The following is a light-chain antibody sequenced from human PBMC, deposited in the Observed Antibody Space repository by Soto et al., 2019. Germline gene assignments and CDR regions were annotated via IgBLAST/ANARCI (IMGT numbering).Light chain of an antibody. CDR1: QSVSSN. J-gene: IGKJ5*01. CDR3: QQYHKWPIT. Sequence: IVMTQSPSTLSVSPGERGTLSCRASQSVSSNLAWYQQKPGQAPRLLIFGASTRATGIPARFSGSGSGTEFTLTISSLQSEDVAVYYCQQYHKWPITFGQGTRLEIK. CDR2: GAS. V-gene: IGKV3-15*01.